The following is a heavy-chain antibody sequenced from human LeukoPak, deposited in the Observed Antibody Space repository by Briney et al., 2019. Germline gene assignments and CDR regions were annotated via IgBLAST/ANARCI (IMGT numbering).Heavy chain of an antibody. CDR3: ARDLGYYYDSSGYSVFDY. Sequence: GGSLRLSCAASGFTFSSYWMSWVRQAPGKVLEWVANIKQDGSEKYYVDSVKGRFTISRDNAKNSLYLQMNSLRAEDTAVYYCARDLGYYYDSSGYSVFDYWGQGTLVTVSS. CDR1: GFTFSSYW. CDR2: IKQDGSEK. J-gene: IGHJ4*02. D-gene: IGHD3-22*01. V-gene: IGHV3-7*01.